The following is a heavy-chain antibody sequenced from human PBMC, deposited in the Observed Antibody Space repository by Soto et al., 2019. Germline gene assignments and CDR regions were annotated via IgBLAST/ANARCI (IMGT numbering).Heavy chain of an antibody. J-gene: IGHJ2*01. CDR3: ARDLGRGKYFEV. CDR1: GFAFGVYG. Sequence: QVQLVESGGGVVQSGRSLRLSCVASGFAFGVYGMHWIRQAPGKGLEWVAVIGHDGKYENYADSVRGRFAISRDNSKNTLYLQVYSLGDEDTARYYCARDLGRGKYFEVWGRGTLVTVSS. D-gene: IGHD7-27*01. CDR2: IGHDGKYE. V-gene: IGHV3-33*01.